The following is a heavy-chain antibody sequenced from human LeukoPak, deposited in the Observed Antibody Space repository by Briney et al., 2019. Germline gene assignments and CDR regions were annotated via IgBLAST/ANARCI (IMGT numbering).Heavy chain of an antibody. Sequence: PGGSLRLSCAASGFTFSSYAMSWVRQAPGKGLEWVSAISGSGGSTYYADSVKGRFTISRDNSKNTPYLQMNSLRAEDTAVYYCAKGGYPYIAAAGQTDYWGQGTLVTVSS. CDR3: AKGGYPYIAAAGQTDY. CDR2: ISGSGGST. V-gene: IGHV3-23*01. CDR1: GFTFSSYA. J-gene: IGHJ4*02. D-gene: IGHD6-13*01.